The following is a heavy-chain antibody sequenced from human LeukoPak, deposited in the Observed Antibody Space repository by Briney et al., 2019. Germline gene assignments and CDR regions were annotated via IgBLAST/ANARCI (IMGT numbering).Heavy chain of an antibody. V-gene: IGHV3-33*01. D-gene: IGHD4-17*01. CDR2: IWYDGSDK. CDR1: GFSFNTFG. CDR3: ARDPNGNYIGAFEM. J-gene: IGHJ3*02. Sequence: GGSLRLSCAASGFSFNTFGMHWVRQAPGKGLEWVALIWYDGSDKYYADSVKGRFTISRDNSKNTLYLQMSSLRAEDTAGYYCARDPNGNYIGAFEMWGPGKMVTVSS.